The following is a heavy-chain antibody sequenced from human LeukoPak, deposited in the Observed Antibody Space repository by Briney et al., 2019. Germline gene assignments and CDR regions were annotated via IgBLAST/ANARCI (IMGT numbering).Heavy chain of an antibody. CDR1: GFTFSSYA. CDR3: AKGLVVVAATPLDY. J-gene: IGHJ4*02. V-gene: IGHV3-23*01. Sequence: GGSLRLSCAASGFTFSSYAMHWVRQAPGKGLEWVSAISGSGGSTYYADSVKGRFTISRDNSKNTLYLQMNSLRAEDTAVYYCAKGLVVVAATPLDYWGQGTLVTVSS. CDR2: ISGSGGST. D-gene: IGHD2-15*01.